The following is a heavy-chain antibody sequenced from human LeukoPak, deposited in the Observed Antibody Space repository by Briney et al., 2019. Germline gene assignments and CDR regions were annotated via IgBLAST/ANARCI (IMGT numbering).Heavy chain of an antibody. CDR2: SYFGVSI. CDR3: ARQKYDFWSGLFPSYFDS. Sequence: SETLSLTCTVSVGSINTVNDYCAWIRQSPGKGLEWIVSSYFGVSIYYNPSLESRVSISVDTSKNQFSLQLRSVTATDTALYYCARQKYDFWSGLFPSYFDSWGQGTWVTVSS. V-gene: IGHV4-39*01. CDR1: VGSINTVNDY. J-gene: IGHJ4*02. D-gene: IGHD3/OR15-3a*01.